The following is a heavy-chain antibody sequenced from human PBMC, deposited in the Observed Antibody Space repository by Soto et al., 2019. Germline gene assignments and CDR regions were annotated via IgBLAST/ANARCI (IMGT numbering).Heavy chain of an antibody. V-gene: IGHV4-39*01. CDR2: IYYSGST. D-gene: IGHD1-26*01. Sequence: SDALSRTETVSVGSISSSRYYWGWIRQPPGKGLEWIGSIYYSGSTYYNPSLKSRVTISVDTSKNQLSLKLSSVTAADTAVYYCARQSKGATDYWGQGTLVTVSS. J-gene: IGHJ4*02. CDR1: VGSISSSRYY. CDR3: ARQSKGATDY.